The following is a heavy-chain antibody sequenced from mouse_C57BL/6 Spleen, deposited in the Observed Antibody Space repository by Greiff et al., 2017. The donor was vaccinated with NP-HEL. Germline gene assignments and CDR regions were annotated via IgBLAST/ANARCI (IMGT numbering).Heavy chain of an antibody. V-gene: IGHV1-80*01. D-gene: IGHD3-2*02. CDR3: ASGGLRSRGIYYAMDY. Sequence: VKLQESGAELVKPGASVKISCKASGYAFSSYWMNWVKQRPGKGLEWIGQIYPGDGDTNYNGKFKGKATLTADKPYSTAYMQLSSLTSEDSAVYFFASGGLRSRGIYYAMDYWGQGTSVTVSS. J-gene: IGHJ4*01. CDR2: IYPGDGDT. CDR1: GYAFSSYW.